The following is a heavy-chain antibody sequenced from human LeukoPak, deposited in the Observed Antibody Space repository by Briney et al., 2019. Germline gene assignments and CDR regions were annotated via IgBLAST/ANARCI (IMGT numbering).Heavy chain of an antibody. CDR2: ISGSSSDI. Sequence: PGGSLRLSCAASGFTFSDYYMSWIRQAPGKGLEWVSSISGSSSDIYYADSVKGRFTISRDNAKNSLYLQMNSLRAEDTAVYYCARRGYYDSSGYDYWGQGTLVTVSS. CDR3: ARRGYYDSSGYDY. CDR1: GFTFSDYY. V-gene: IGHV3-11*06. J-gene: IGHJ4*02. D-gene: IGHD3-22*01.